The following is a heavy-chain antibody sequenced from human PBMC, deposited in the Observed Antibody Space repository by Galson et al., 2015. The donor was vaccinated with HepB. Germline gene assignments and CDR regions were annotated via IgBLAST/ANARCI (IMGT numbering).Heavy chain of an antibody. Sequence: SLRLSCAVSGFSFSSNAMSWVRQAPGGGLEWVSVISGSGVSTYYADSVKGRFTISRDNSKNTLYLQMNTLRAEDTAVYYCAKHSGGYDSADYWGQGTLVTVSS. J-gene: IGHJ4*02. V-gene: IGHV3-23*01. CDR1: GFSFSSNA. D-gene: IGHD5-12*01. CDR2: ISGSGVST. CDR3: AKHSGGYDSADY.